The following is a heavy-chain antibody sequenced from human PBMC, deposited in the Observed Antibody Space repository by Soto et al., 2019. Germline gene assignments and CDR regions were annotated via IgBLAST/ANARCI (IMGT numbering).Heavy chain of an antibody. V-gene: IGHV5-51*01. Sequence: GESLKISCKGSGYSFTNYWIGWVRQMPGKGLEWMGIIYPGDSDTRYSPSFQGQVIISVDQSISTAHLQWSSLQASDTAMYYCARHDYNDAYFDFWGQGTLVTVSS. CDR1: GYSFTNYW. CDR2: IYPGDSDT. CDR3: ARHDYNDAYFDF. J-gene: IGHJ4*02. D-gene: IGHD3-16*01.